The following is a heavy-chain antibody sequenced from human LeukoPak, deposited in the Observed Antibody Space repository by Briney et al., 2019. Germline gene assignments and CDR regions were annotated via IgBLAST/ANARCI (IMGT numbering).Heavy chain of an antibody. CDR2: ISASGHAT. V-gene: IGHV3-23*01. CDR1: GITLSNYG. Sequence: GGSLRLSCAVSGITLSNYGMSWVRQAPGKGLEWVSTISASGHATYYPDSVRGRFTISRDSSKSTLHLQMDSLRAEDSALYYCAKWPEGATPKFHHWGQGTLVTVSS. J-gene: IGHJ4*02. CDR3: AKWPEGATPKFHH. D-gene: IGHD1-26*01.